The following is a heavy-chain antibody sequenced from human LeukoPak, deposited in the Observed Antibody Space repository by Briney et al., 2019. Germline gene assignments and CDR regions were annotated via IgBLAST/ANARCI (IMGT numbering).Heavy chain of an antibody. Sequence: GGSLRLSCAASGFNFTDAWMSWVRQAPAEGLEWVGRIKSKGDGETTDYAAPVKGRFTISRDDSKATLYLQIHSLKAEDSAAYYCTTDLGITMIRGVIVYWGKGALVTVSS. J-gene: IGHJ4*02. V-gene: IGHV3-15*01. CDR1: GFNFTDAW. CDR3: TTDLGITMIRGVIVY. CDR2: IKSKGDGETT. D-gene: IGHD3-10*01.